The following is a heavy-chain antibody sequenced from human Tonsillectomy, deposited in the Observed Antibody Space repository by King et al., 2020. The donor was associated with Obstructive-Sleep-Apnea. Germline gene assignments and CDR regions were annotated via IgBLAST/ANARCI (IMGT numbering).Heavy chain of an antibody. CDR1: GDTFSNNG. CDR2: IIPIFATT. Sequence: QLVQSGADVKRPGSSVKVSCKVSGDTFSNNGISWVRQAPGQGLEWMGPIIPIFATTNYAPKFQGRVTITADESTTTAYMELSSLLSEDTAIYYCARVKGFSGSYYGFDYWGQGSLVTVSS. CDR3: ARVKGFSGSYYGFDY. D-gene: IGHD1-26*01. V-gene: IGHV1-69*12. J-gene: IGHJ4*02.